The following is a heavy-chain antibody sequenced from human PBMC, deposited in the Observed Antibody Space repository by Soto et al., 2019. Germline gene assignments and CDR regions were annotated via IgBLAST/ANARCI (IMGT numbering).Heavy chain of an antibody. CDR3: AKDLSWGQGDY. V-gene: IGHV3-74*03. D-gene: IGHD3-16*01. J-gene: IGHJ4*02. Sequence: EVQLVESGGGLVQPGGSLRLSCVASGFTFSSYWMHWVRQDPGKGLVWVSSIKTDGTATQYADSVKGRFTVSRDNAKNTLYLQMNSLRAEDTAVYYCAKDLSWGQGDYWGQGTLVTVSS. CDR2: IKTDGTAT. CDR1: GFTFSSYW.